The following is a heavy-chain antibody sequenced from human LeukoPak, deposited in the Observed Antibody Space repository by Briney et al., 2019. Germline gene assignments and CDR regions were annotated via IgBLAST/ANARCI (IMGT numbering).Heavy chain of an antibody. CDR2: IYYSGST. V-gene: IGHV4-39*02. J-gene: IGHJ6*03. D-gene: IGHD2-2*01. CDR1: DGSISTSDYY. CDR3: ARVYCSSSTCYAPAFGYYSYMDV. Sequence: PSETLSLTCTVSDGSISTSDYYWGWIRQPPGKGLEWIGSIYYSGSTYYNPSLRGRVTISVDSSKNDFSLRLSSVTAADTAMYYCARVYCSSSTCYAPAFGYYSYMDVWGKGTTVTVSS.